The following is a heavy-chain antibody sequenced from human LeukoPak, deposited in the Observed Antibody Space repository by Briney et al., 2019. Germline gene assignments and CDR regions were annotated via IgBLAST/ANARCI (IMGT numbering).Heavy chain of an antibody. CDR2: IYYTGDT. J-gene: IGHJ4*02. CDR1: GDSITSSY. CDR3: VKTAGRAGGDY. D-gene: IGHD4-23*01. Sequence: SETLSLTCSVSGDSITSSYWSWIRQPPGKGLEWIGYIYYTGDTNYNPSLKSRVTLSLDTSKNQFSLKLSSVTAADTAVYYSVKTAGRAGGDYWGQGVLVTVAS. V-gene: IGHV4-59*08.